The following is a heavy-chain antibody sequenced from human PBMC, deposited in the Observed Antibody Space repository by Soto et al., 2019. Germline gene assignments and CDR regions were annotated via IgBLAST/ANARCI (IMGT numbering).Heavy chain of an antibody. CDR1: GGTFSSYT. J-gene: IGHJ4*02. Sequence: QVQLVQSGAEVKKPGSSVKVSCKASGGTFSSYTISWVRQAPGQGLEWMGRIIPILGIANYAQKFQGRVTITADKSTSTAYMELSSLRSEDTAVYYCARDPGIQLWSNFDYWGQGTLVTVSS. CDR3: ARDPGIQLWSNFDY. D-gene: IGHD5-18*01. CDR2: IIPILGIA. V-gene: IGHV1-69*08.